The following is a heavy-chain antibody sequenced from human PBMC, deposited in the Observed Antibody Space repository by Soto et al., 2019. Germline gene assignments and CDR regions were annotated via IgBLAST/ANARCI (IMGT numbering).Heavy chain of an antibody. V-gene: IGHV1-18*01. CDR3: ASLVPAAIMGDAFDI. Sequence: ASVKVSCKASGYTFTSYGISWVRQAPGQGLEWMGWISAFNGNANYAQKLQGRVTITTDKSTSTAYMELSSLRSEDTAVYYCASLVPAAIMGDAFDIWGQGTMVTVSS. J-gene: IGHJ3*02. D-gene: IGHD2-2*01. CDR2: ISAFNGNA. CDR1: GYTFTSYG.